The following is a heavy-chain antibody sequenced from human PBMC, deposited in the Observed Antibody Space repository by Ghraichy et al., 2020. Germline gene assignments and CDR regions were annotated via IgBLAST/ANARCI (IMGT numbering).Heavy chain of an antibody. CDR2: FDPEDGET. Sequence: ASVKVSCKVSGYTLTELSMHWVRQAPGKGLEWMGGFDPEDGETIYAQKFQGRVTMTEDTSTDTAYMELSSLRSEDTAVYYCATAQNWDLTYYYYYMDVWGKGTTVIVSS. J-gene: IGHJ6*03. CDR1: GYTLTELS. V-gene: IGHV1-24*01. CDR3: ATAQNWDLTYYYYYMDV. D-gene: IGHD7-27*01.